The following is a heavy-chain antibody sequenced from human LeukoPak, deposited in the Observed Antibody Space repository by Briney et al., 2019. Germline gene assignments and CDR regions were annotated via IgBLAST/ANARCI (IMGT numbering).Heavy chain of an antibody. D-gene: IGHD6-19*01. Sequence: GASVKVSCKASGGTFSSYAISWVRQAPGQGLEWMGGIIPIFGTANYAQKFQGRVTITTDESTSTAYMELSSLRSEDTAVYYCAREGEGSIAVKSGYYYYYYMDVWGKGTTVTVSS. CDR3: AREGEGSIAVKSGYYYYYYMDV. V-gene: IGHV1-69*05. CDR1: GGTFSSYA. J-gene: IGHJ6*03. CDR2: IIPIFGTA.